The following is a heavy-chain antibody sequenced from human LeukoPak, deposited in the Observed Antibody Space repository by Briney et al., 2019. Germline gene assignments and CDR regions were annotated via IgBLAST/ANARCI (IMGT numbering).Heavy chain of an antibody. Sequence: GGSLRPSCAASGFTFSSYSMNWVRQAPGKGLEWVAAIWYDGSNKYYADSVKGRFTISRDNSKNTLYLQVNSLRAEDTAVYYCARDGVCSSTSCHLDYWGQGTLVTVSS. CDR3: ARDGVCSSTSCHLDY. CDR1: GFTFSSYS. V-gene: IGHV3-33*08. D-gene: IGHD2-2*01. CDR2: IWYDGSNK. J-gene: IGHJ4*02.